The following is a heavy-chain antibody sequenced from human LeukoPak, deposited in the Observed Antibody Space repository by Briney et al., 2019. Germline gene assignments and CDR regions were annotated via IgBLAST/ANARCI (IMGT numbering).Heavy chain of an antibody. J-gene: IGHJ6*03. V-gene: IGHV1-8*02. CDR1: RYSFTSYD. CDR3: ARGRKAGVGRVYYMDV. Sequence: ASVNVSCKTSRYSFTSYDINWVRQAAGQGLERMGWMNPKSGNTDYAQKFQGRVTMTSDTSIDTAYMELSSLRSEDTAVYYCARGRKAGVGRVYYMDVWGKGTTVTVSS. D-gene: IGHD3/OR15-3a*01. CDR2: MNPKSGNT.